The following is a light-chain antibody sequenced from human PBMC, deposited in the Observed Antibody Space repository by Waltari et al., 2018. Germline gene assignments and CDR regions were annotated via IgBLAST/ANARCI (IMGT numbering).Light chain of an antibody. Sequence: SVLDTSKNKIFLAWYPLKPGQSPKLLIDWASTRGPGVPDRFSARVSGTDFTLTISSLQAEDVAIYSCQHNYAAPYTFGQGTKVEIK. V-gene: IGKV4-1*01. CDR1: SVLDTSKNKIF. CDR3: QHNYAAPYT. J-gene: IGKJ2*01. CDR2: WAS.